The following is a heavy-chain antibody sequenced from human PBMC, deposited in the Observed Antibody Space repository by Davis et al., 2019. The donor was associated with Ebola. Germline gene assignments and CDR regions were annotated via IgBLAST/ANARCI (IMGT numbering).Heavy chain of an antibody. CDR3: ASYSNYDTFDY. CDR1: GFTFSSYW. D-gene: IGHD4-11*01. J-gene: IGHJ4*02. V-gene: IGHV3-74*01. Sequence: PGGSLRLSCAASGFTFSSYWMHWVRQAPGKGLVWVSRINSDGSSTSYADSVKGRFTISRDNAKNTLYLQMNSLRAEDTAVYYCASYSNYDTFDYWGQGTLVTVSS. CDR2: INSDGSST.